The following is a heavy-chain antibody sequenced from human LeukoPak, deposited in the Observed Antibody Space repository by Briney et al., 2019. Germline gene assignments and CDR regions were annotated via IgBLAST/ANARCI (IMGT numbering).Heavy chain of an antibody. CDR2: ISGSGGST. D-gene: IGHD5-12*01. CDR3: ERFFIVATSPSGCC. J-gene: IGHJ4*02. V-gene: IGHV3-23*01. CDR1: GFTFSSYA. Sequence: PGGSLRLSCAASGFTFSSYAMSWVRQAPGKGLEWVSAISGSGGSTYYADPVKGRFTISRDNSKNTLYLQMNSLRAEDTAVYYCERFFIVATSPSGCCWGQGTLVTVSS.